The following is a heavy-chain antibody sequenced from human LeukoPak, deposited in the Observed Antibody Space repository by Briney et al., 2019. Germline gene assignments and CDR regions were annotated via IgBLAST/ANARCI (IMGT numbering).Heavy chain of an antibody. V-gene: IGHV3-23*01. CDR3: AKDHKGYYYGMDV. CDR2: ISLSGNTT. CDR1: GFTFSSYA. Sequence: GGSLRLSCADSGFTFSSYAMSWVRQAPGKGLVWVSGISLSGNTTYHADSVKGRFIISRDNSKNTLYLQVTRLRAEDTAVYYCAKDHKGYYYGMDVWGQGTTVTVSS. J-gene: IGHJ6*02.